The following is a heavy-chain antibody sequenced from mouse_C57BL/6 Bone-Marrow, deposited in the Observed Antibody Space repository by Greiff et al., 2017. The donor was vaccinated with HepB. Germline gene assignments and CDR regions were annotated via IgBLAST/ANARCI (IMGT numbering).Heavy chain of an antibody. J-gene: IGHJ4*01. CDR1: GYTFTDYN. CDR3: ARGIYYGSSYAMDY. CDR2: INPNNGGT. V-gene: IGHV1-22*01. Sequence: EVQLQQSGPELVKPGASVKMSCKASGYTFTDYNMHWVKQSHGKSLEWIGYINPNNGGTSYNQKFKGKATLTVNKSSSTAYMELRSLTSEDSAVYYCARGIYYGSSYAMDYWGQGTSVTVSS. D-gene: IGHD1-1*01.